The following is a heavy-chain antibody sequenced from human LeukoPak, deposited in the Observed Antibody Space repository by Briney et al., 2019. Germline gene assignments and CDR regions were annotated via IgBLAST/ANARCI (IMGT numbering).Heavy chain of an antibody. D-gene: IGHD5-24*01. V-gene: IGHV1-2*04. Sequence: GASVKVSCKASGYTFTGYYMHWVRQAPGQGLEWMGWINPNSGGTNYAQKFQGWVTMTRDTSISTAYMELSRLRSDDTAVYYCARDRRDGYNLGFDYWGQGTLVTVSS. CDR2: INPNSGGT. CDR1: GYTFTGYY. J-gene: IGHJ4*02. CDR3: ARDRRDGYNLGFDY.